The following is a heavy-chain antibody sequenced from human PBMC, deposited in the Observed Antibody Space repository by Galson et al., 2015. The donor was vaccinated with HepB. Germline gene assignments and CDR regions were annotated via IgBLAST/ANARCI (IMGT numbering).Heavy chain of an antibody. D-gene: IGHD3-22*01. J-gene: IGHJ3*02. CDR2: IKSKTDGGTT. Sequence: SLRLSCAASGFTFSNAWMSWVRQAPGKGLEWVGRIKSKTDGGTTDYAAPVKGRFTISRDDSKNTLYLQMNSLKTEDTAVYYCTTGYYYDSSGYYPTDAFDIWGQGTMVTVSS. CDR1: GFTFSNAW. V-gene: IGHV3-15*01. CDR3: TTGYYYDSSGYYPTDAFDI.